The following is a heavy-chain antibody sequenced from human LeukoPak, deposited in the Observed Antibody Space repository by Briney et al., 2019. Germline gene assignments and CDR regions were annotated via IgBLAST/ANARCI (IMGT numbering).Heavy chain of an antibody. CDR1: GFTFSDYY. J-gene: IGHJ4*02. CDR3: ATGEDIVVVPAAAGMDY. V-gene: IGHV3-11*01. CDR2: ISSSGSTI. Sequence: GGSLRLSCAAPGFTFSDYYMSWIRQAPGKGLEWVSYISSSGSTIYYADSVKGRFTVSRDNAKNSLYLQMNSLRAEDTAVYYCATGEDIVVVPAAAGMDYWGQGTLVTVSS. D-gene: IGHD2-2*01.